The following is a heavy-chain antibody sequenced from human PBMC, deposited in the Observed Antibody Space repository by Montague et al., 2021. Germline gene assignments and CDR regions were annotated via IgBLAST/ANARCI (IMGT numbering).Heavy chain of an antibody. Sequence: SRSLSFSASGFPFSSYAMSWVRQAPGKGLEWVSGLIGSGGSTYYADSVKGRFTISRDNSKNTLYLQMNSLRAEDTAVYYCAKVGSGRYWYFDYWGQGTLVTVSS. J-gene: IGHJ4*02. CDR3: AKVGSGRYWYFDY. D-gene: IGHD6-19*01. V-gene: IGHV3-23*01. CDR2: LIGSGGST. CDR1: GFPFSSYA.